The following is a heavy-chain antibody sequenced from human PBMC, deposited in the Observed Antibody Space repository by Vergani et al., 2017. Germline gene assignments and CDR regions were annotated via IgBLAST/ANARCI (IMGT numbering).Heavy chain of an antibody. V-gene: IGHV3-30*02. CDR1: GFTFSSYG. CDR2: IRYDGSNK. D-gene: IGHD1-26*01. J-gene: IGHJ4*02. Sequence: QVQLVESGGGVVQPGGSLRLSCAASGFTFSSYGMHWVRQAPGKGLEWVAFIRYDGSNKYYADSVKGRFTISRDNSKNTLYLQMNSLRAEDTAVYYCAKSLDGSGGYPEGFDYWGQGTLVTVSS. CDR3: AKSLDGSGGYPEGFDY.